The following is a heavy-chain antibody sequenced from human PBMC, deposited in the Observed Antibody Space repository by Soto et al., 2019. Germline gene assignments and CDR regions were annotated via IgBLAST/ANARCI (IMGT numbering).Heavy chain of an antibody. V-gene: IGHV4-34*01. J-gene: IGHJ2*01. Sequence: QVQLQQWGAGPLRPLETLSLTCGVSGGSFSGYYWARIRQSPGKGLGWIGEINDRGSINYNPSLKSRVRISVDTSKNHYSLNLRSVTAADTAVYYCARESHDILTGPPWVWYFDLWGRGTLVTVSS. D-gene: IGHD3-9*01. CDR3: ARESHDILTGPPWVWYFDL. CDR2: INDRGSI. CDR1: GGSFSGYY.